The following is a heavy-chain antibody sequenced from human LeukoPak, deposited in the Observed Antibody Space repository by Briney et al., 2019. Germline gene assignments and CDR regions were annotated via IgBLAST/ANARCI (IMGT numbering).Heavy chain of an antibody. J-gene: IGHJ4*02. D-gene: IGHD3-22*01. CDR2: IRSDGSDK. Sequence: PGGSLRLSCAVSAFIFSTYGMKWVRQAPGKGLEWVAFIRSDGSDKSYAGSVMGRFTISRDNSKNTLYLQMNTLRAEDTAVYYWGKHDSGSDYWGQGTLVTVSS. CDR1: AFIFSTYG. CDR3: GKHDSGSDY. V-gene: IGHV3-30*02.